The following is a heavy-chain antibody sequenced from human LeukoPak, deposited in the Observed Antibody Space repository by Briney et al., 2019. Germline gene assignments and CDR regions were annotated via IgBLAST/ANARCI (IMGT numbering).Heavy chain of an antibody. Sequence: GGSLRLSCAASGFTVSSNYMSWVRPAPGKGLEWVSVIYSGGSTYYADSVKGRFTISRDNSKNTLYLQMNSLRAEDTAVYYCARDQTSYGLRYYYGMDVWGQGTTVTVSS. CDR1: GFTVSSNY. D-gene: IGHD5-18*01. CDR2: IYSGGST. J-gene: IGHJ6*02. V-gene: IGHV3-66*01. CDR3: ARDQTSYGLRYYYGMDV.